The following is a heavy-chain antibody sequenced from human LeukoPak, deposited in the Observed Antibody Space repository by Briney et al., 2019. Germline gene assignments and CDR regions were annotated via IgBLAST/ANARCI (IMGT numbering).Heavy chain of an antibody. CDR1: GFTFSSYS. Sequence: GGSLRLSCAASGFTFSSYSMNWVRQAPGKGLEWVSSISSSSSYIYHADSVKGRFTISRDNAKNSLYLQMNSLRAEDTAVYYCAREVATGWFDPWGQGTLVTVSS. CDR3: AREVATGWFDP. D-gene: IGHD5-12*01. V-gene: IGHV3-21*01. J-gene: IGHJ5*02. CDR2: ISSSSSYI.